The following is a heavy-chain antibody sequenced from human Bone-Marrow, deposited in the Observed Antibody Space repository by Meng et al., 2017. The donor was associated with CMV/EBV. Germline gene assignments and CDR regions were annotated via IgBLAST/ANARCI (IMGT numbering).Heavy chain of an antibody. D-gene: IGHD3-22*01. Sequence: SGDTFTGYGIRWVRQGPGQGLEWMGWISAYNGNTKYAQKLQSRVTMTTDTSTSTAYMELRSLRSDDTAVYYCARTLNYYDSSGYYLYWGQGALVTVSS. CDR3: ARTLNYYDSSGYYLY. J-gene: IGHJ4*02. CDR2: ISAYNGNT. V-gene: IGHV1-18*01. CDR1: GDTFTGYG.